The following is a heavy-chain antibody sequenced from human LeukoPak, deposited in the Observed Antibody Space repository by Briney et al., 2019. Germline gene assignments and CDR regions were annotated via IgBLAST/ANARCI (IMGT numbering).Heavy chain of an antibody. CDR2: ISYGGSNK. CDR1: GFTFSSYG. J-gene: IGHJ5*02. Sequence: GGSLRLSCVASGFTFSSYGMHWVRQAPGKGLEWVAVISYGGSNKYYADSVKGRFTISRDNSKNTLYLQMNSLRAEDTAVYYCAKDGGPFSGSLINWFDPWGQGTLVTVSS. CDR3: AKDGGPFSGSLINWFDP. D-gene: IGHD3-22*01. V-gene: IGHV3-30*18.